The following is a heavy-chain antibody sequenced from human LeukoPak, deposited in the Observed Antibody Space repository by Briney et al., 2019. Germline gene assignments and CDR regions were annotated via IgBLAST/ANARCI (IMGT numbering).Heavy chain of an antibody. CDR2: ISYDGSNK. D-gene: IGHD6-19*01. V-gene: IGHV3-30-3*01. CDR1: GFTFSSYA. Sequence: PGGSLRLSCAASGFTFSSYAMHWVRQAPGKGLEWVAVISYDGSNKYYADSVKGRFTISRDNSKNTLYLQMNSLRAEDTAVYYCARAVAGPNAFDIWGQGTMVTVSS. CDR3: ARAVAGPNAFDI. J-gene: IGHJ3*02.